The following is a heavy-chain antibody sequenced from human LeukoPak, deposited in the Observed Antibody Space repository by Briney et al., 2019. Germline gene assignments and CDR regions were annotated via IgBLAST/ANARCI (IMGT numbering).Heavy chain of an antibody. Sequence: GGSLRLSCAASGFTFSSHSMGRVRQAPGKGLECVATIGLDGAQKDFVDSVKGRFTLSRDNAKNSLFLEMNRLRVEDTAVYYCARWRGLQSEFDCWGQGTLVTVSS. CDR3: ARWRGLQSEFDC. CDR1: GFTFSSHS. V-gene: IGHV3-7*01. J-gene: IGHJ4*02. CDR2: IGLDGAQK. D-gene: IGHD5-24*01.